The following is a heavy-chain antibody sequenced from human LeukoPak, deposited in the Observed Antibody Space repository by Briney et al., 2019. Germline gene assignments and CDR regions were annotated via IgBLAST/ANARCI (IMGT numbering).Heavy chain of an antibody. J-gene: IGHJ4*02. Sequence: SETLSLTCTVSGGSISSYYWSWIRQPPGKGLEWIGYISYSGSTNYNPSLKSRVTISVDTSKNQFSLKLSSVTAADTAVYYCASLSTVAGVYWGQGTLVTVSS. CDR3: ASLSTVAGVY. D-gene: IGHD6-19*01. CDR1: GGSISSYY. V-gene: IGHV4-59*01. CDR2: ISYSGST.